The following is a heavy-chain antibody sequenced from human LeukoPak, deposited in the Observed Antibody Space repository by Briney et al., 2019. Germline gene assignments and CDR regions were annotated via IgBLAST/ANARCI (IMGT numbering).Heavy chain of an antibody. CDR1: GFIVSNTY. J-gene: IGHJ4*02. Sequence: GRSLRLSCAPSGFIVSNTYITWVRQPPGNGLEWVSIIFGGGSTYYADSVKGRFTISRDNSNNTLYLQMSSLRVDDTAVYYCAKLRGWRTHLDNWGQGTLVTVSS. D-gene: IGHD3-3*01. V-gene: IGHV3-66*02. CDR3: AKLRGWRTHLDN. CDR2: IFGGGST.